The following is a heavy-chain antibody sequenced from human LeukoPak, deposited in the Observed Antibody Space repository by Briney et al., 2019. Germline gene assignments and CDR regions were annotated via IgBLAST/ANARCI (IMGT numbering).Heavy chain of an antibody. CDR2: ISGSGGST. CDR1: GFTFSSYA. D-gene: IGHD2-2*02. Sequence: PGGSLRLSCAASGFTFSSYAMSWVRQAPGKGLEWVSAISGSGGSTYYADSVKGRFTISRDNSKNTLYLQMNSLRAEDTAVCYCAKVGPYCSSTSCYRDYWGQGTLVTVSS. J-gene: IGHJ4*02. V-gene: IGHV3-23*01. CDR3: AKVGPYCSSTSCYRDY.